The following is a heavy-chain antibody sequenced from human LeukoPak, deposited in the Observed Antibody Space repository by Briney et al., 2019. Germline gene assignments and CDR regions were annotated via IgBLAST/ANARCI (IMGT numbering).Heavy chain of an antibody. CDR2: ISGSGGST. CDR3: AKESYYGSGSPLDY. V-gene: IGHV3-23*01. D-gene: IGHD3-10*01. J-gene: IGHJ4*02. Sequence: GGSLRLSCAASGFTFSSYAMSWVRQAPGEGLEWVSAISGSGGSTYYADSVKGRFTISRDNSKNTLYLQMNSLRAEDTAVYYCAKESYYGSGSPLDYWGQGTLVTVSS. CDR1: GFTFSSYA.